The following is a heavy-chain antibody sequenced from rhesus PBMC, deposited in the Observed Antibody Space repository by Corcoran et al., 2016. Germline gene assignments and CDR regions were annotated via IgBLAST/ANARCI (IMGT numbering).Heavy chain of an antibody. J-gene: IGHJ4*01. CDR3: ARGIHCSDSGCSLP. D-gene: IGHD2-33*01. Sequence: QVQLQESGPGLVKPSETLSLTCAVSGVSFSSYWWGRIRLPPGQGLEWIGCGHGSSGSTEYNPSLKSRATISRDTSKNQFSLKLSSVTAADTVVYYCARGIHCSDSGCSLPWGQGVLVTVSS. CDR1: GVSFSSYW. V-gene: IGHV4-160*01. CDR2: GHGSSGST.